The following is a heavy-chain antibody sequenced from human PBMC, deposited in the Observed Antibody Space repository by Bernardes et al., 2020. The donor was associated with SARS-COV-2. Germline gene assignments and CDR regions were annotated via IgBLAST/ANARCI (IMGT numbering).Heavy chain of an antibody. V-gene: IGHV3-33*01. D-gene: IGHD6-13*01. Sequence: GGSLRLSCAASGFTFSSSGMHWVRQAPGTGLAWVAVIWYDGSNQYYADSVKGRFTISRDNSKNTLYLQMNSLRAEDTAVYYCARDFSSSWDPGAFDIWGQGTMVTVSS. J-gene: IGHJ3*02. CDR2: IWYDGSNQ. CDR3: ARDFSSSWDPGAFDI. CDR1: GFTFSSSG.